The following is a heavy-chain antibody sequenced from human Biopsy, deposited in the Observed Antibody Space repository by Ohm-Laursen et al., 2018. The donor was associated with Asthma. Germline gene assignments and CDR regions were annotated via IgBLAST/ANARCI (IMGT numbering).Heavy chain of an antibody. D-gene: IGHD6-19*01. CDR3: ARESSVAGSSDFDY. CDR2: ISYDGSNK. CDR1: GFTFSSYG. Sequence: SLRLSCAASGFTFSSYGMHWVRQAPGKGLGWVAVISYDGSNKYYADSVKGRFTIPRDNSKNTLYLQMNSLRAEDTAVYYCARESSVAGSSDFDYWGQGTLVTVSS. J-gene: IGHJ4*02. V-gene: IGHV3-30*03.